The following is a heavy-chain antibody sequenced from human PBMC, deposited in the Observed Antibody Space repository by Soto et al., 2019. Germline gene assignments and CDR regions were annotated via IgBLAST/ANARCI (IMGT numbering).Heavy chain of an antibody. D-gene: IGHD3-3*01. V-gene: IGHV3-15*07. J-gene: IGHJ4*02. CDR1: GFTFSNAW. CDR2: IKSKTDGGTT. Sequence: GGSLRLSCAASGFTFSNAWMNWVRQAPGKGLEWVGRIKSKTDGGTTDYAAPVKGRFTISRDDSKNTLYLQMNSLKTEDTAVYYCTSRITIFGVVIIPDYWGQGTLVTVSS. CDR3: TSRITIFGVVIIPDY.